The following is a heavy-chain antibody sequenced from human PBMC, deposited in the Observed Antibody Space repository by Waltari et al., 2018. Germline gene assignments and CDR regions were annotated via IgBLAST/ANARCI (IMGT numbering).Heavy chain of an antibody. CDR3: ARSRGYSGYDYDY. CDR1: GFTFSSYW. D-gene: IGHD5-12*01. J-gene: IGHJ4*02. CDR2: LHSDGIST. V-gene: IGHV3-74*01. Sequence: VPLVESGGGFVQPGGSLRLSCAASGFTFSSYWMHWVRQAPGKGPVWVSRLHSDGISTSYADSVNGRFTISRDNAKNTVYLQMNSLRDEDTAVYYCARSRGYSGYDYDYWGQGTLVTVSS.